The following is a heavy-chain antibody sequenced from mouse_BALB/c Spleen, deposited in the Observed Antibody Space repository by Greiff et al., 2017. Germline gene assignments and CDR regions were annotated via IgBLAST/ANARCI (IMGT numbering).Heavy chain of an antibody. CDR2: IYPGNSDT. V-gene: IGHV1-5*01. D-gene: IGHD3-2*01. Sequence: VQLQQSGTVLARPGASVKMSCKASGYSFTSYWMHWVKQRPGQGLEWIGAIYPGNSDTSYNQKFKGKAKLTAVTSASTAYMELSSLTNEDSAVYYCTRRGTARATSWFAYWGQGTLVTVSA. CDR1: GYSFTSYW. CDR3: TRRGTARATSWFAY. J-gene: IGHJ3*01.